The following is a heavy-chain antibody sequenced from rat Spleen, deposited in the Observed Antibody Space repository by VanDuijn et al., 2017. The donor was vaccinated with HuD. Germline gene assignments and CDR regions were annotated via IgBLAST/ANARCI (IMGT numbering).Heavy chain of an antibody. V-gene: IGHV5S13*01. CDR1: GFTFSNYG. D-gene: IGHD4-5*01. Sequence: EVQLVESGGGLVQPGRSLKLSCAASGFTFSNYGMAWVRQTPTKGLEWVASISTGGATTNYRDSVKGRLTISRDNGKNTVFLQMDSLRSEDTATYYCSRGGVTRFDYWGQGVMVTVSS. CDR2: ISTGGATT. J-gene: IGHJ2*01. CDR3: SRGGVTRFDY.